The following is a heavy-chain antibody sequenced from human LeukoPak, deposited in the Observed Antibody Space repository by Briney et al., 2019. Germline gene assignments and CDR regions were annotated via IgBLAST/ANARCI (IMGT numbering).Heavy chain of an antibody. CDR1: GYTFTGYY. CDR3: ARVPLYCSSTSCYLDHDAFDI. CDR2: INPNSGGT. J-gene: IGHJ3*02. V-gene: IGHV1-2*02. D-gene: IGHD2-2*01. Sequence: AASVTVSCKASGYTFTGYYMHWVRQAPGQGLEWMGWINPNSGGTNYAQKFQGRVTMTRDTSISTAYMELSRLRSDDTAVYYCARVPLYCSSTSCYLDHDAFDIWGQGTMVTVSS.